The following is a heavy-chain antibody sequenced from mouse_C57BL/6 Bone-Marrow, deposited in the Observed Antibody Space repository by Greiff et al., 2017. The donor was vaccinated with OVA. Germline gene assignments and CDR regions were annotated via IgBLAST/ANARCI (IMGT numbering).Heavy chain of an antibody. CDR1: GYSITSGYY. D-gene: IGHD1-1*01. V-gene: IGHV3-6*01. J-gene: IGHJ3*01. CDR3: AREGNYYGSSTWFAY. CDR2: ISYAGSN. Sequence: EVKVEESGPGLVKPSQSLSLTCSVTGYSITSGYYWNWIRQFPGNKLEWMGYISYAGSNNYNPSLKNRISITRDTSKNQFFLKLNSVTTEDTATYYCAREGNYYGSSTWFAYWGQGTLVTVSA.